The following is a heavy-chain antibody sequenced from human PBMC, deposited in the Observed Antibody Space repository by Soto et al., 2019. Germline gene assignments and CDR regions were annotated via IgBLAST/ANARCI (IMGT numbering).Heavy chain of an antibody. CDR2: ISYDGSNK. CDR3: VLRAGEVDV. Sequence: PGGSLRLSCAASGFTFSSYGMHWVRQAPGRGLEWVAVISYDGSNKYYADSVKGRFTISRDNSKNTLYLQMNSLRAEDTAVYYCVLRAGEVDVWGQGTTVTVSS. CDR1: GFTFSSYG. J-gene: IGHJ6*02. V-gene: IGHV3-30*03. D-gene: IGHD3-16*01.